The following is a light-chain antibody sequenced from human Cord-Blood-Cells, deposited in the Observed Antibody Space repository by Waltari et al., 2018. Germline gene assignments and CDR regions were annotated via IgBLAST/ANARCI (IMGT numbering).Light chain of an antibody. CDR2: EGS. CDR3: CSYAGSSTLWV. J-gene: IGLJ3*02. V-gene: IGLV2-23*01. CDR1: SSDVGSYNL. Sequence: QSALTQPASVSGSPGQSITISCTGTSSDVGSYNLVSWYQQYPDKAPKLMIYEGSKRPSGVSNRFSGSKSGNTASLTISGLQAEDEADYYCCSYAGSSTLWVFGGGTKLTVL.